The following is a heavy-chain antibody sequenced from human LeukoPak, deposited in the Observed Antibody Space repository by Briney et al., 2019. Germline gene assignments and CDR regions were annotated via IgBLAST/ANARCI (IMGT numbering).Heavy chain of an antibody. CDR3: AREVFGYNFDAFDI. J-gene: IGHJ3*02. V-gene: IGHV3-48*01. Sequence: GGSLRLSCAASGFTFSSYSMNWVRQAPGKGLGWVSYISSSSSTIYYADSVKGRFTISRDNAKNSLYLQMNSLRAEDTAVYYCAREVFGYNFDAFDIWGQGTMVTVSS. CDR1: GFTFSSYS. CDR2: ISSSSSTI. D-gene: IGHD5-24*01.